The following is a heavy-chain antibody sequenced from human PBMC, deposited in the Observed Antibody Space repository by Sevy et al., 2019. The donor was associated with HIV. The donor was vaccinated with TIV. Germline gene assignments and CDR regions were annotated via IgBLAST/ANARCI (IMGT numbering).Heavy chain of an antibody. Sequence: SENLSLTCTVSGGSLNNYFWSWIRQPPGKGFEWVGYIYYRGTTNYSPSLNSRVSMSVDTSKRQFSLRLNSVTAADTAVYYCARHASVYGDSLVFDSWGQGALVTVSS. D-gene: IGHD4-17*01. CDR3: ARHASVYGDSLVFDS. CDR1: GGSLNNYF. CDR2: IYYRGTT. J-gene: IGHJ4*02. V-gene: IGHV4-59*08.